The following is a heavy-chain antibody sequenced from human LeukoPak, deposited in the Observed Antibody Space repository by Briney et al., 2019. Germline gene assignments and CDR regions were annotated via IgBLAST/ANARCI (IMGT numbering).Heavy chain of an antibody. J-gene: IGHJ4*02. CDR1: GFTFSSYA. Sequence: GGSLRLSCAASGFTFSSYAMSWVRQAPGKGLEWVAVISYDGSNKYYADSVKGRFTISRDNSKNTLYLQMNSLRAEDTAVYYCANIWRRRITMVPANYWGQGTLVTVSS. CDR3: ANIWRRRITMVPANY. CDR2: ISYDGSNK. V-gene: IGHV3-30*18. D-gene: IGHD3-10*01.